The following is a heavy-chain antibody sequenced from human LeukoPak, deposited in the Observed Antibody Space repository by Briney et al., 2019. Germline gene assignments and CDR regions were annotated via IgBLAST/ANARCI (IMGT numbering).Heavy chain of an antibody. J-gene: IGHJ5*02. D-gene: IGHD6-19*01. Sequence: SETLSLTCTVSGGSISSSSYYWGWIRQPPGKGLEWIGSIYYSGSTYYNPSLQSRFTISVDTSNNQFSLKLSSVTAADTAVYYCARQIAVAGNWFDRWGQGTLVTVSS. V-gene: IGHV4-39*01. CDR3: ARQIAVAGNWFDR. CDR2: IYYSGST. CDR1: GGSISSSSYY.